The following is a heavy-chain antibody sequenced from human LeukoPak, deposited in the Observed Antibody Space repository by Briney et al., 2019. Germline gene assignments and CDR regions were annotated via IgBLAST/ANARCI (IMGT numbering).Heavy chain of an antibody. CDR2: IIPIFGTA. CDR3: ARASRGSYYYYYMDV. V-gene: IGHV1-69*05. J-gene: IGHJ6*03. Sequence: GASVKVSRKASGGTFSSYAISWVRHAPGQGLEWMGGIIPIFGTANYAQKFQGRVTITTDESTSTAYMELSSLRSEDTAVYYCARASRGSYYYYYMDVWGKGTTVTVSS. CDR1: GGTFSSYA. D-gene: IGHD3-16*01.